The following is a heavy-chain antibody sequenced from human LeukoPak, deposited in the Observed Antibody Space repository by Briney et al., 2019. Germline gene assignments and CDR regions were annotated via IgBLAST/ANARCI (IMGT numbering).Heavy chain of an antibody. J-gene: IGHJ6*03. CDR2: IYHSGST. V-gene: IGHV4-30-2*01. CDR3: ARQGAPSATSPFDSHYMDV. D-gene: IGHD1-26*01. CDR1: GGSISSGGYY. Sequence: SETLSLTCTVSGGSISSGGYYWSWIRQPPGKGLEWIGYIYHSGSTYYNPSLKSRVTISVDRSKNQFSLKLTSVTAADTAVYYCARQGAPSATSPFDSHYMDVWDKGAPVPVS.